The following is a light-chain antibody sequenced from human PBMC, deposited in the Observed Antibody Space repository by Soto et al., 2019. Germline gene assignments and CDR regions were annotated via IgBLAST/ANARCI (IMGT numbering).Light chain of an antibody. Sequence: EIVLTQSPGTLSLSPVESATLSCRASQSVSSNSLAWHQQRPGQAPRLLIYRASTRATGIPARFSGSGSGTEFTLTINSLQSEDFAVYYCQQYNNWPRTCGQGTKGDI. CDR3: QQYNNWPRT. CDR1: QSVSSN. V-gene: IGKV3-15*01. J-gene: IGKJ1*01. CDR2: RAS.